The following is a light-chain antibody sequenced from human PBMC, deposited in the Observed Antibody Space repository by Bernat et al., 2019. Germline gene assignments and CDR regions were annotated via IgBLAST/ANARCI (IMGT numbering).Light chain of an antibody. CDR1: QDIINF. J-gene: IGKJ2*01. Sequence: DIQMTQSPSSLSASVRGRVTITCQASQDIINFLNWFQQKPGKAPKLLVYDALYLETGVPSRFSGSGSGTFFTLTITDLQPEDVATYYCQQYHELPYTFGPGTTVGIK. CDR3: QQYHELPYT. CDR2: DAL. V-gene: IGKV1-33*01.